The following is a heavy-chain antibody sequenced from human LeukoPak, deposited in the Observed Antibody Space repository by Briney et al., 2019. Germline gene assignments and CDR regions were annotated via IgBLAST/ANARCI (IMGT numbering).Heavy chain of an antibody. J-gene: IGHJ4*02. Sequence: ECSETVSLTCTVSGGSISGYYWSWNRQPAGEGLEWIGRIYSSGSTNYNPSLKSRVSMSVDTSNNQFSLNLSSVTAADTAVYYCARKRKGAYDFDCWGQGTLATVSS. CDR3: ARKRKGAYDFDC. D-gene: IGHD3-16*01. V-gene: IGHV4-4*07. CDR2: IYSSGST. CDR1: GGSISGYY.